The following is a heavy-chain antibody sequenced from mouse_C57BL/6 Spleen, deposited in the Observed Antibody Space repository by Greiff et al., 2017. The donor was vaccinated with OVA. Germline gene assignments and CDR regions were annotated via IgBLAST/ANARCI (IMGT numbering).Heavy chain of an antibody. CDR2: ISSGGSYT. D-gene: IGHD2-4*01. V-gene: IGHV5-6*01. CDR1: GFTFSSYG. CDR3: ARQDDYAWFAY. J-gene: IGHJ3*01. Sequence: EVQRVESGGDLVKPGGSLKLSCAASGFTFSSYGMSWVRQTPDKRLEWVATISSGGSYTYYPDSVKGRFTISRDNAKNTLYLQMSSLKSEDTAMYYCARQDDYAWFAYWGQGTLVTVS.